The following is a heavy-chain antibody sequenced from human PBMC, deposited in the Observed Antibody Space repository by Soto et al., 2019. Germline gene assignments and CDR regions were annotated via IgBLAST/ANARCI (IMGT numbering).Heavy chain of an antibody. Sequence: QVQLVESGGGVVQPGRSLRLSCAASGFTFRDSGMHWVLQAPGKGLVWVAAISFDGSNKLYADSVKGRFTISRDNSKNTLYLHMNGLSPEDTAVYYCAKGYSNGWYLSGYWGQGTLVTVSS. V-gene: IGHV3-30*18. CDR3: AKGYSNGWYLSGY. J-gene: IGHJ4*02. D-gene: IGHD6-19*01. CDR2: ISFDGSNK. CDR1: GFTFRDSG.